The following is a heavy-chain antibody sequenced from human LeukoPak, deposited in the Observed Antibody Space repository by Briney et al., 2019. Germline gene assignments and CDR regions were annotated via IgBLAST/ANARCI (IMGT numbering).Heavy chain of an antibody. CDR3: AAGWGTAYPHDY. J-gene: IGHJ4*02. D-gene: IGHD5-18*01. CDR2: IYYSGST. Sequence: SETLSLTCTVSGGSISSYYWSWIRQPPGKGLEWIGYIYYSGSTNYNPSLKSRVTISVDTSKNQFTLKLSSVTAADTAVYYCAAGWGTAYPHDYWGQGTLVTVSS. CDR1: GGSISSYY. V-gene: IGHV4-59*08.